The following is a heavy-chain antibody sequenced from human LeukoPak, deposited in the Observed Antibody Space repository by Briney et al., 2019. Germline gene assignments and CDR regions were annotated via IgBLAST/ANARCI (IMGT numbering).Heavy chain of an antibody. CDR2: ICHSGST. Sequence: SETLSLTCAVPGYSISSGYFWGWIRQPPGKGLEWTGNICHSGSTYYNPSRKSRVTISIYTSKNQFSLKLSSVTAADTAVYYCARLSFGIAVAGPDYWGQGTLVTVSS. V-gene: IGHV4-38-2*01. CDR3: ARLSFGIAVAGPDY. D-gene: IGHD6-19*01. J-gene: IGHJ4*02. CDR1: GYSISSGYF.